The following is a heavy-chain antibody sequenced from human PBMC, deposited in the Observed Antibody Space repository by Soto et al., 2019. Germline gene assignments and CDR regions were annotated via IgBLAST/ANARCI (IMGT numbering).Heavy chain of an antibody. Sequence: GESLKISCQGSGYRFTSYCIAWVLQMPWKGLERMGIIYPGDSDTKYSPSFQGQVTISADKSINTAYLQWSNLKASDSATYYCARSGSGTYERSKYYFYGMDVWGQGATVTVSS. CDR3: ARSGSGTYERSKYYFYGMDV. J-gene: IGHJ6*02. V-gene: IGHV5-51*01. CDR2: IYPGDSDT. D-gene: IGHD3-10*01. CDR1: GYRFTSYC.